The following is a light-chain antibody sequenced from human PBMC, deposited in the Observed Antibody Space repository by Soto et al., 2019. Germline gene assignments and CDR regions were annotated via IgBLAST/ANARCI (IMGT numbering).Light chain of an antibody. CDR1: QSVSSY. CDR2: DAS. V-gene: IGKV3-11*01. J-gene: IGKJ1*01. CDR3: QQRSNWPPEGT. Sequence: EIVLTQSPATLSLSPGERATLSCRASQSVSSYLAWYQQKPGQAPRLLIYDASNRATGIPARFSGSGSGTDFTPTISSLEPEDFAVYYCQQRSNWPPEGTFGQGTKVDIK.